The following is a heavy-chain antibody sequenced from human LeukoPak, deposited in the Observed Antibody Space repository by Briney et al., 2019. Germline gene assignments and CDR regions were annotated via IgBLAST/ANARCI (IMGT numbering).Heavy chain of an antibody. Sequence: GGSLRLSCAASGFTFSSYGMHWVRQAPGKGLEWVAVISYDGSNKYYADSVKGRFTISGDNSKNTLYLQMNSLRAEDTAVYYCATLVEMATMIFDYWGQGTLVTVSS. J-gene: IGHJ4*02. CDR2: ISYDGSNK. CDR3: ATLVEMATMIFDY. D-gene: IGHD5-24*01. V-gene: IGHV3-30*03. CDR1: GFTFSSYG.